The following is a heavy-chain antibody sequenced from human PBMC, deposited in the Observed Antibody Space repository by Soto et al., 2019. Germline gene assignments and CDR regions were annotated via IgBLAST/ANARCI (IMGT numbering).Heavy chain of an antibody. CDR1: GFTFSSYA. J-gene: IGHJ3*02. V-gene: IGHV3-23*01. Sequence: GGSLRLSCAASGFTFSSYAMSWVRQAPGKGLEWVSAISGSGGSTYYADSVKGRFTISRDNSKNTLYLQMNSLRAEDTAVYYCAKYRDGSSYDYIWGSLSEEHDAFDIWGQGTMVTVSS. CDR2: ISGSGGST. D-gene: IGHD3-16*01. CDR3: AKYRDGSSYDYIWGSLSEEHDAFDI.